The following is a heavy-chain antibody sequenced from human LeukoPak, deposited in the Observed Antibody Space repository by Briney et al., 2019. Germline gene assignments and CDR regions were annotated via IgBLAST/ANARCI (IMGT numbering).Heavy chain of an antibody. CDR1: GYTFTSYY. Sequence: ASVTVSFKASGYTFTSYYMHWVRQARGQGLEWMGIINPSGGSTSYAQKFQGRVTMTRDTSTSTVYMELSSLRFEDTAVYYCAVLGGYSYGSHHWGQGTLVTVSS. J-gene: IGHJ5*02. CDR3: AVLGGYSYGSHH. D-gene: IGHD5-18*01. CDR2: INPSGGST. V-gene: IGHV1-46*01.